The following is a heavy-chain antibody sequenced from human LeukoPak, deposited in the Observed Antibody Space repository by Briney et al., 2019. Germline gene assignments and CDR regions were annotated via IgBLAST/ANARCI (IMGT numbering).Heavy chain of an antibody. CDR2: ISSSGSNI. D-gene: IGHD4-17*01. Sequence: GGSLRLSCAASGFTFSSYEMNWVRQAPGKGLEWVSYISSSGSNIYYADSVKGRFTISRDNAKNSLYLQMNSLRAEDTAVYYCARSWSDYGDYWGQGTLVTVSS. CDR1: GFTFSSYE. J-gene: IGHJ4*02. V-gene: IGHV3-48*03. CDR3: ARSWSDYGDY.